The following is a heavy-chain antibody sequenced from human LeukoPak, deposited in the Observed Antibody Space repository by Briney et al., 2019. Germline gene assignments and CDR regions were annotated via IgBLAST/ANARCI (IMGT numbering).Heavy chain of an antibody. J-gene: IGHJ5*02. V-gene: IGHV1-18*01. Sequence: ASVKVSCKASGHTFTSYGISWVRQAPGQGLEWMGWISAYNGNTNYAQKLQGRVTMTTDTSTSTAYMELRSLRSDDTAVYYCARSCSGSSCYSIGWFDPWGQGTLVTVSS. CDR1: GHTFTSYG. CDR2: ISAYNGNT. CDR3: ARSCSGSSCYSIGWFDP. D-gene: IGHD2-15*01.